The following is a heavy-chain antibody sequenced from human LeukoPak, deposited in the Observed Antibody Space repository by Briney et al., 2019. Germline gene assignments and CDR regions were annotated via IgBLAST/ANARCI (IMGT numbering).Heavy chain of an antibody. CDR1: GFTFSTYE. D-gene: IGHD6-6*01. CDR2: ISSSGSTI. CDR3: ARGGVYSTSAVDY. J-gene: IGHJ4*02. V-gene: IGHV3-48*03. Sequence: PGGSLRLSCAASGFTFSTYEMNWVRQAPGKGLEWVSYISSSGSTIHYADSVKGRFTISRDYAKNTLYLQMNSLRAEDTAVYYCARGGVYSTSAVDYWGQGTLVTVSS.